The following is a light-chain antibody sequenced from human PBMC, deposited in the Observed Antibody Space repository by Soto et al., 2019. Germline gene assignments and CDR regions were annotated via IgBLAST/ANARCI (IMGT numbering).Light chain of an antibody. CDR1: SGHSSYI. V-gene: IGLV4-60*02. Sequence: QLVLTQSSSASASLGSSVKLNCTLSSGHSSYIIAWHQQQPGKAPRYLMKLEGSGSYNKGSGVPDRFSGSSSGADRYLTISNLQFEDEADYYCETWDSNTHTVFGGGTQLTVL. J-gene: IGLJ3*02. CDR3: ETWDSNTHTV. CDR2: LEGSGSY.